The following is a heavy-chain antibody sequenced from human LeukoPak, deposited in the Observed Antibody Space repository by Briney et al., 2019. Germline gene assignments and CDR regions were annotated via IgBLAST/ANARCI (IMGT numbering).Heavy chain of an antibody. D-gene: IGHD5-24*01. V-gene: IGHV3-7*04. CDR2: IHQDGNEK. J-gene: IGHJ4*02. CDR3: ARGDAFSGDY. CDR1: GFTFSTYW. Sequence: PGGSLRLSCAASGFTFSTYWLTWVRQAPGKGLEWVANIHQDGNEKYYVDSVKGRSTICRDNAKNSRDWEMNSRRVEDTAVYYCARGDAFSGDYWGQGTLVTVSS.